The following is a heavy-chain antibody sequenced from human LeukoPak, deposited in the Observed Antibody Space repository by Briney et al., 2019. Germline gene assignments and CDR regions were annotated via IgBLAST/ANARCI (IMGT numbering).Heavy chain of an antibody. D-gene: IGHD1-1*01. CDR2: VIPILGIA. J-gene: IGHJ4*02. V-gene: IGHV1-69*04. CDR1: GGTFSSYA. CDR3: ARDPGLPSTTEFDY. Sequence: ASVKVSCKATGGTFSSYAISWLRQAPGQGLEWMGRVIPILGIANYAQKFQGRVTITADKSTSTAYMELSSLRSEDTAVYYCARDPGLPSTTEFDYWGQGTLVTVSS.